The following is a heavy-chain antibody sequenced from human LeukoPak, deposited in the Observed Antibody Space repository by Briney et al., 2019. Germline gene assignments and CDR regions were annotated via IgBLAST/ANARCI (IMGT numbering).Heavy chain of an antibody. CDR2: ISSSSSYI. CDR1: GFTFSSYS. D-gene: IGHD3-16*01. CDR3: ARGGGSSTSKNWFDP. V-gene: IGHV3-21*01. Sequence: GGSLRLSCAASGFTFSSYSMNWIRQAPGKGLEWVSSISSSSSYIHYADSVKGRFTISRDNAKNSLYLQMNSLRAEDTAVYYCARGGGSSTSKNWFDPWGQGTLVTVSS. J-gene: IGHJ5*02.